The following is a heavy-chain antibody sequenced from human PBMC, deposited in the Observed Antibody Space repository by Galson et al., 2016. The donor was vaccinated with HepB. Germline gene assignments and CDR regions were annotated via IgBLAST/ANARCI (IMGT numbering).Heavy chain of an antibody. J-gene: IGHJ4*02. CDR1: GFSFNNYA. D-gene: IGHD3-22*01. Sequence: SLRLSCAASGFSFNNYAMSWVRQAPGKGLEWVSGISGSGGSTYSADSVKGRFTISRDNSKNTLYLQMNSLRAEDTAVYYCAKEDSMIVVGGFDYWGQGTLVTVSP. V-gene: IGHV3-23*01. CDR2: ISGSGGST. CDR3: AKEDSMIVVGGFDY.